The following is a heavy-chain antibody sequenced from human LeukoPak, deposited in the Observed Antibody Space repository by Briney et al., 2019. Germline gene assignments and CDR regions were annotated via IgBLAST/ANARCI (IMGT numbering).Heavy chain of an antibody. V-gene: IGHV1-8*01. Sequence: GASVKVSCKASGYTFTSSDINWVRQATGQGLEWMGWMNPNSGNTDYAQKFQGRVTMTRNTSISTAYMELSSLRVEDTAVYSCARDRYDAGIAVADLFNYYHYYGMDVWGQGTTVTVSS. CDR3: ARDRYDAGIAVADLFNYYHYYGMDV. D-gene: IGHD6-19*01. CDR2: MNPNSGNT. J-gene: IGHJ6*02. CDR1: GYTFTSSD.